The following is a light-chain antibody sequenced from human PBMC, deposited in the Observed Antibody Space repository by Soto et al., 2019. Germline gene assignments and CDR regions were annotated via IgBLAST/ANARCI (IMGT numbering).Light chain of an antibody. CDR3: QQYYNVPIT. Sequence: DIQMTQSPSSLSASVCDRVTITCQASQDIGNYLNWYQQRPGKAPKLLILDASSLDTGVPSRFSGSGSGTDFTFTISSLQSEDIATYYCQQYYNVPITFGQGTRLEIK. V-gene: IGKV1-33*01. CDR2: DAS. CDR1: QDIGNY. J-gene: IGKJ5*01.